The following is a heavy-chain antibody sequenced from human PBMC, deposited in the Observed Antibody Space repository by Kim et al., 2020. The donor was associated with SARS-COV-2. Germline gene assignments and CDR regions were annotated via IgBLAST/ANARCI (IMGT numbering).Heavy chain of an antibody. V-gene: IGHV1-2*04. Sequence: ASVKVSCKASGYTFTGYYMHWVRQAPGQGLEWMGWINPNSGGTNYAQKFQGWVTMTRDTSISTAYMELSRLRSDDTAVYYCARDLQTSIAAAGRNWFDPWGQGTLVTVSS. CDR2: INPNSGGT. D-gene: IGHD6-13*01. CDR1: GYTFTGYY. CDR3: ARDLQTSIAAAGRNWFDP. J-gene: IGHJ5*02.